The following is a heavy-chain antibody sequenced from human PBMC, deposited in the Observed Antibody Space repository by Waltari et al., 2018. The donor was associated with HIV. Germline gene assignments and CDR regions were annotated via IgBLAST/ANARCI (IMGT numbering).Heavy chain of an antibody. CDR1: GGSISNTDY. CDR2: IHHDGST. CDR3: ARHRGVAFDI. Sequence: QVQLQESGPGLVKPSGALSLTCAVSGGSISNTDYFSWVRQPPGKGLEWIGQIHHDGSTSYSPSLKSRVTMSMDKSNNRFSLTLTSVTAADTALYYCARHRGVAFDIWGQGTVVTVSS. D-gene: IGHD3-10*01. V-gene: IGHV4-4*02. J-gene: IGHJ3*02.